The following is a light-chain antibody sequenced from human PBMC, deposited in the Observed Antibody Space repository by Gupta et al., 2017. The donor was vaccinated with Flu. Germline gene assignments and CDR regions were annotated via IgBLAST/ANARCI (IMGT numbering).Light chain of an antibody. J-gene: IGLJ1*01. Sequence: QSVLTQPPSASGTPGQRVTISCSGSSSNFGDNSVNWYQQLPGTAPRLLIHTTAQRPSGVPARFSGSKSGASASLAISGLQSEDEAHYYCAAWDNTLNGLVFGTGTKVTVL. V-gene: IGLV1-44*01. CDR3: AAWDNTLNGLV. CDR2: TTA. CDR1: SSNFGDNS.